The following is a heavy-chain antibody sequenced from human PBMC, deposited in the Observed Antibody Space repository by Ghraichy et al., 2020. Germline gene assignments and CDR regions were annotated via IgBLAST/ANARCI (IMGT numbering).Heavy chain of an antibody. D-gene: IGHD4-17*01. J-gene: IGHJ4*02. Sequence: GGSLRLSCAASGFTFSRHWMSWVRQAPGKGLEWVASIKSDGSDIFYVDSVKGRFTISRDNAKNSVSLEMNSLRVEDTAVYYCARDPYGDYKYGGTDYLGTGTLVSVSS. V-gene: IGHV3-7*01. CDR2: IKSDGSDI. CDR1: GFTFSRHW. CDR3: ARDPYGDYKYGGTDY.